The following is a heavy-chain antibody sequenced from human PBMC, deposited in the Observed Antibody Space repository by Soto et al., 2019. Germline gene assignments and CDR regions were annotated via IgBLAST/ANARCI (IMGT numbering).Heavy chain of an antibody. D-gene: IGHD3-3*01. CDR1: GFSLTTSGVG. J-gene: IGHJ4*02. CDR2: IYWDDDK. CDR3: AHRVLRTVFGLVTTTAIYFDF. V-gene: IGHV2-5*02. Sequence: QITLNESGPTQVKPRQTLTLTCTFSGFSLTTSGVGVGWIRQSPGKAPEWLALIYWDDDKRYSPSLKSSLTINKDTSKNQVVLKMADLDPADTATYYCAHRVLRTVFGLVTTTAIYFDFWGQGTPVAVSS.